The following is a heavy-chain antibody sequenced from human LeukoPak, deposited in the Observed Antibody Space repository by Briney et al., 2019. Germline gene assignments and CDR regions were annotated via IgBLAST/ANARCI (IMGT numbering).Heavy chain of an antibody. Sequence: GGTLRLSCAASGFTFSKYGMSWVRQAPGKGLEWVSVISGSGGTTYYADSVKGRFTISRDNSKNTLYLQMNSLRAEDTAVYYCAQDLAWGAFDHWGRGTLVTVSS. CDR2: ISGSGGTT. D-gene: IGHD7-27*01. J-gene: IGHJ4*02. CDR1: GFTFSKYG. CDR3: AQDLAWGAFDH. V-gene: IGHV3-23*01.